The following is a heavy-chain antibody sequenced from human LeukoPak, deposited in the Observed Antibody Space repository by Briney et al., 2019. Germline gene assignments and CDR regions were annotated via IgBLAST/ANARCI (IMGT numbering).Heavy chain of an antibody. CDR3: ARGPESRYFDWLPYDGAFDI. V-gene: IGHV4-34*01. J-gene: IGHJ3*02. CDR2: INHSGST. D-gene: IGHD3-9*01. Sequence: SETLSLTCAVYGGSFSGYYWSWIRQPPGKGLEWIGEINHSGSTNYNPSLKSRVTIPVDTSKNQFSLKLSSVTAADTAVYYCARGPESRYFDWLPYDGAFDIWGQGTMVTVSS. CDR1: GGSFSGYY.